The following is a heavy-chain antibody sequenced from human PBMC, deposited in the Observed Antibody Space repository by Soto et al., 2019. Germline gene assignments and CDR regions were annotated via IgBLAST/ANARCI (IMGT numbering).Heavy chain of an antibody. V-gene: IGHV3-30*18. CDR1: GLTFSGYG. D-gene: IGHD2-15*01. Sequence: QVQMVESGGGVVQPGTSLRLSCVVTGLTFSGYGMHWVRQAPGKGLEWVADITYDGSSTYYADAVKGRFTVSRDNSKNILSLQMTSVRGDDTAMYYCAKDQMGGGWRTLASWGQGTLVIVSS. CDR3: AKDQMGGGWRTLAS. CDR2: ITYDGSST. J-gene: IGHJ5*02.